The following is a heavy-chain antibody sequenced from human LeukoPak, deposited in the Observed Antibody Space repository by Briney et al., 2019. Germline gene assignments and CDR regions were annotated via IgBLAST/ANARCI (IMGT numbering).Heavy chain of an antibody. D-gene: IGHD3-10*01. V-gene: IGHV1-18*01. CDR1: GYTFTSYG. CDR3: ARDFASFGYGSGSYYNNPPFDY. J-gene: IGHJ4*02. Sequence: ASLKVSCKASGYTFTSYGISWVRPAPGQGLEWMGWISANNGNTNYAQKLEGRVTRTTDTSTSTAYMELRSLRSDDTAVYYCARDFASFGYGSGSYYNNPPFDYWGQGTLVTVSS. CDR2: ISANNGNT.